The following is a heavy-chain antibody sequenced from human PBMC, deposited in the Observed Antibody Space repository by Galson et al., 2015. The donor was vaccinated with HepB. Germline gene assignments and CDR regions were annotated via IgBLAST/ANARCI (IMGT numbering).Heavy chain of an antibody. J-gene: IGHJ4*02. V-gene: IGHV1-2*05. Sequence: SGYTFTGYYLHWVRQAPGQGLEWMGRINPNRGGTNYAQTFQGRVIMTRDTSITTAYMELRRLRSDDTVVYYCARESQVLRYFDWSRGAYFDNWGQGTLVTVSS. CDR2: INPNRGGT. CDR1: GYTFTGYY. CDR3: ARESQVLRYFDWSRGAYFDN. D-gene: IGHD3-9*01.